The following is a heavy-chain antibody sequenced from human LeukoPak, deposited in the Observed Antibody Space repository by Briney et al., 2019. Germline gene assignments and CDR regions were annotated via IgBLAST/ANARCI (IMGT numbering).Heavy chain of an antibody. V-gene: IGHV3-66*01. D-gene: IGHD3-22*01. CDR3: ARVLSYYDSSGYEDY. Sequence: PGGSLRLSCAASGFTVSSNCMSWVRQAPGKGLEWVSVIHTSGSGGTTYYADSVKGRFTISRDNAKNSLYLQMNSLRAEDTAVYYCARVLSYYDSSGYEDYWGQGTLVTVSS. J-gene: IGHJ4*02. CDR2: IHTSGSGGTT. CDR1: GFTVSSNC.